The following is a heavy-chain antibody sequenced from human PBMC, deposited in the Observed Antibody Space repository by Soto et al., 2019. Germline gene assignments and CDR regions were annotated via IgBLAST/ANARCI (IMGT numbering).Heavy chain of an antibody. CDR2: IYWDEDK. CDR3: AGWNYESGLDV. CDR1: GFSLNTNGKG. J-gene: IGHJ6*02. D-gene: IGHD1-7*01. V-gene: IGHV2-5*02. Sequence: QITLKESGPTLVRPTQTLTLTCSFSGFSLNTNGKGVGWIRQPPGTALEWLAFIYWDEDKRYSPSLKTRLTVTTATSKNEVVLTLTNMDPLDTVTYHFAGWNYESGLDVWGPWTTVTGSS.